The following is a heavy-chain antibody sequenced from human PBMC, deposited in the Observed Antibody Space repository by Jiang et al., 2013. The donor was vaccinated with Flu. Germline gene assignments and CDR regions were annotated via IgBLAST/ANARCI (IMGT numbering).Heavy chain of an antibody. CDR2: IYYSGST. Sequence: LLKPSETLSLTCTVSGGSISSSSYYWGWIRQPPGKGLEWIGSIYYSGSTYYNPSLKSRVTISVDTSKNQFSLKLSSVTAADTAVYYCARGREPQNSYGYRYWFDPWGQGTLVTVSS. J-gene: IGHJ5*02. CDR3: ARGREPQNSYGYRYWFDP. V-gene: IGHV4-39*01. CDR1: GGSISSSSYY. D-gene: IGHD5-18*01.